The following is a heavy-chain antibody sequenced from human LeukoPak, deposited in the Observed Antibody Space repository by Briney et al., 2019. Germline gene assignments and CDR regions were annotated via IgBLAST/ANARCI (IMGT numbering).Heavy chain of an antibody. CDR3: ARSLGYYYDSSGYYPNWFDP. V-gene: IGHV1-8*01. CDR2: MNPNSGNT. CDR1: GYTFTSYD. Sequence: ASVKVSCKASGYTFTSYDINWVRQATGQGLEWMGWMNPNSGNTGYAQKFQGRVTMTRNTSISTAYMELSSLRSEDTAVYYCARSLGYYYDSSGYYPNWFDPWGQGTLVTVSS. D-gene: IGHD3-22*01. J-gene: IGHJ5*02.